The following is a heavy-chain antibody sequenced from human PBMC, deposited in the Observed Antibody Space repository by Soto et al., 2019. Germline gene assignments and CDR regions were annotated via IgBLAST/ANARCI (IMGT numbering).Heavy chain of an antibody. V-gene: IGHV4-34*01. CDR3: ARGGGDIVAPSTRYYYYYYMDV. CDR1: GGSFSGYY. D-gene: IGHD5-12*01. CDR2: INHSGST. J-gene: IGHJ6*03. Sequence: SETLSLTCAVYGGSFSGYYWSWIRQPPGKGLEWIGEINHSGSTNYNPSLKSRVTISVDTSKNQFSLKLSSVTAADTAVYYCARGGGDIVAPSTRYYYYYYMDVWGKGTTVTVSS.